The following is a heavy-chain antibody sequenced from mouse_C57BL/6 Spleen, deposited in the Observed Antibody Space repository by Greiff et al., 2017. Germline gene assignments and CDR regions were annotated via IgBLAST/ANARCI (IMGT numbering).Heavy chain of an antibody. D-gene: IGHD4-1*01. CDR1: GYSITSGYY. V-gene: IGHV3-6*01. CDR3: ARGTGHFDY. CDR2: ISYDGSN. J-gene: IGHJ2*01. Sequence: DVKLQESGPGLVKPSQSLSLTCSVTGYSITSGYYWNWIRQFPGNKLEWMGYISYDGSNNYNPSLKNRISITRDTSKNQFFLKLNSVTTEDTATYYCARGTGHFDYWGQGTTLTVSS.